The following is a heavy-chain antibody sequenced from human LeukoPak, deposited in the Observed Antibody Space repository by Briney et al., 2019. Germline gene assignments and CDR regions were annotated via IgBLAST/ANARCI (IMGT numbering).Heavy chain of an antibody. V-gene: IGHV3-30*04. Sequence: GGSLRLSCVASGFTFSRYDMRWVRQAPGKLLEWVAVIAYDRGNKIYADSVKGRFTISRDNYKNTLYLQMSSLRPEDTAVYYCARAAAVTGAFRDNYFDPWGQGTLVTVSS. J-gene: IGHJ5*02. CDR3: ARAAAVTGAFRDNYFDP. CDR1: GFTFSRYD. D-gene: IGHD6-19*01. CDR2: IAYDRGNK.